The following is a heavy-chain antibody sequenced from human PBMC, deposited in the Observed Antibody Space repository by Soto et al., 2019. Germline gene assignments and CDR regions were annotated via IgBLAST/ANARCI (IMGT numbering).Heavy chain of an antibody. D-gene: IGHD3-16*01. CDR2: ISGSGGST. Sequence: SLRLSCAASGITFSTYAMSWVRQAPGKGLEWVSAISGSGGSTYYADSVKGRFTISRDNSKNTLYLQMNSLRAEDTALYYCAKDHWGSYSGQGTLVTVSS. CDR1: GITFSTYA. CDR3: AKDHWGSY. V-gene: IGHV3-23*01. J-gene: IGHJ4*02.